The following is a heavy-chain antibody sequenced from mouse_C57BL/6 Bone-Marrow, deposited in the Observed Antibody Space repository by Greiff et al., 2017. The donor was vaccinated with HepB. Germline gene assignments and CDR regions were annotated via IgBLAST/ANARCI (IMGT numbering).Heavy chain of an antibody. J-gene: IGHJ3*01. V-gene: IGHV5-4*01. CDR2: ISDGGSYT. CDR1: GFTFSSYA. CDR3: AREIGKLYYGNPFAY. Sequence: EVKVVESGGGLVKPGGSLKLSCAASGFTFSSYAMSWVRQTPEKRLEWVATISDGGSYTYYPDNVKGRFTISRDNAKNNLYLQMSHLKSEDTAMYYCAREIGKLYYGNPFAYWGQGTLVTVSA. D-gene: IGHD2-1*01.